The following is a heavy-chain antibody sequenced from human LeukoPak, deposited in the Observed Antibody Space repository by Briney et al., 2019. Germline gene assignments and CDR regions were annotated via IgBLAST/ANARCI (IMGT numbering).Heavy chain of an antibody. CDR3: ASGPHYSDY. Sequence: ASVKVSCKASGYTFTIYGISWVRQAPGQGLEWMGWISAFNGNTNYAQKLQGRVTMTTDTSRSTAYMELRSLRSGDTAVYCCASGPHYSDYWGQGTLVTVSS. CDR1: GYTFTIYG. J-gene: IGHJ4*02. CDR2: ISAFNGNT. V-gene: IGHV1-18*01.